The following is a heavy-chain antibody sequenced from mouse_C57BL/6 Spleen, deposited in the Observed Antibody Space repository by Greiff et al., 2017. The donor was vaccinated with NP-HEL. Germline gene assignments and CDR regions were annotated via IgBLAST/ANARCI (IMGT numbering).Heavy chain of an antibody. J-gene: IGHJ2*01. D-gene: IGHD2-5*01. CDR1: GYAFSSSW. CDR2: IYPGDGDT. Sequence: VQLQQSGPELVKPGASVKISCKASGYAFSSSWMNWVKQRPGKGLEWIGRIYPGDGDTNYNGKFKGKATLTADKSSSTAYMQLSSLTSEDSAVYFCARESNKDFDYWGQGTTLTVSS. CDR3: ARESNKDFDY. V-gene: IGHV1-82*01.